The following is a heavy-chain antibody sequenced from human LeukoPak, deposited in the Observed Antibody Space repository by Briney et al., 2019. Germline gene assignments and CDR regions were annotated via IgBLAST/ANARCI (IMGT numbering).Heavy chain of an antibody. J-gene: IGHJ5*02. CDR1: GGSISNSY. CDR3: ARSGDLGIAAQEWFDP. V-gene: IGHV4-4*07. Sequence: SWETLSLTCTVSGGSISNSYGGWVRQPAGRGLEWVGRPYTSGSNDYNPSHRSRVTMSLDTSKTQSSLNLRSVTAADTAIYYCARSGDLGIAAQEWFDPWGQGTLVTVSS. CDR2: PYTSGSN. D-gene: IGHD6-13*01.